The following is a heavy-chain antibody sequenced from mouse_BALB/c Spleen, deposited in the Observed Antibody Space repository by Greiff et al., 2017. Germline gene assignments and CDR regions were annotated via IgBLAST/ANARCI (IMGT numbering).Heavy chain of an antibody. Sequence: EVKLMESGAELVRPGASVKISCKAFGYTFTNHHINWVKQRPGQGLDWIGYINPYNDYTSYNQKFKGKATLTVDKSSSTAYMELSSLTSEDSAVYYCARRHYRYDVGAMDYWGQGTSVTVSS. V-gene: IGHV1S45*01. CDR3: ARRHYRYDVGAMDY. CDR1: GYTFTNHH. J-gene: IGHJ4*01. CDR2: INPYNDYT. D-gene: IGHD2-14*01.